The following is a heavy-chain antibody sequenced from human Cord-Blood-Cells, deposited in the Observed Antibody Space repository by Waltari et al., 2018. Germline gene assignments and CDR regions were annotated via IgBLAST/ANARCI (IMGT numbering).Heavy chain of an antibody. J-gene: IGHJ4*02. CDR2: IYWDDDK. V-gene: IGHV2-5*02. CDR3: AHRRQGYSSSWSLFDY. CDR1: GFSLSTSGVG. Sequence: QITLKESGPTLVKPTQTLTLTCTFSGFSLSTSGVGVGWIRQPPGKALEWLALIYWDDDKRYSPSLKSRLTITKDTSKNQVVRTMTNMDPVDTATYYCAHRRQGYSSSWSLFDYWGQGTLVTVSS. D-gene: IGHD6-13*01.